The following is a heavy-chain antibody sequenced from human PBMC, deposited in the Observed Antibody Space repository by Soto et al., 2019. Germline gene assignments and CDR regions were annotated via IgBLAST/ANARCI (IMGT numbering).Heavy chain of an antibody. CDR1: GFTFSDST. D-gene: IGHD3-10*01. Sequence: EVHLVESGGDLVQPGGSLKLSCAASGFTFSDSTMHWVRQASGKGLEWVGRIRSKANNYATMYAVSVKGRFTNSRDDLKNTTYLQMNSLKTEDTAVYYCARRTPGVLPASGVDAFDLGGQGTKVIVSS. V-gene: IGHV3-73*01. J-gene: IGHJ3*01. CDR2: IRSKANNYAT. CDR3: ARRTPGVLPASGVDAFDL.